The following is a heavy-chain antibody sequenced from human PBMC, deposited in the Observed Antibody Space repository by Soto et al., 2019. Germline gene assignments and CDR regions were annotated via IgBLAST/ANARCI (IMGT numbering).Heavy chain of an antibody. CDR2: INHSGST. CDR1: GGSFSGYY. Sequence: SETLSLTCAVYGGSFSGYYWSWIRQPPGKGLEWIGEINHSGSTNYNPSLKSRVTISVDTSKNQFSLKLSSVTAADTAVYYCARSNPDSWFDPWGQGTLVTVSS. J-gene: IGHJ5*02. V-gene: IGHV4-34*01. CDR3: ARSNPDSWFDP. D-gene: IGHD4-4*01.